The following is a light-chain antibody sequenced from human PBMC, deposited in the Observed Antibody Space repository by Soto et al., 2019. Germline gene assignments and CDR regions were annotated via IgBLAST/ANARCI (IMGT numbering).Light chain of an antibody. Sequence: ERVMTQSPATLSVSPGERATLSCRASQSVSSNLAWYQQKPGQAPRLLMYGASIRAAGVPDRFSGSGSGTEFTLTISRLEPEDFTVYYCHHYETFGQGTKVDIK. V-gene: IGKV3D-15*01. CDR3: HHYET. CDR1: QSVSSN. J-gene: IGKJ1*01. CDR2: GAS.